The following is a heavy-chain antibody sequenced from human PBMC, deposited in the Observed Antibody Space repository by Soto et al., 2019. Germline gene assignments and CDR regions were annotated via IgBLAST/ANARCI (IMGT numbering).Heavy chain of an antibody. V-gene: IGHV3-30*18. D-gene: IGHD1-26*01. Sequence: QVQLVESGGGVVQAGRSLRLSCAASGFTFSSYGMHWVRQAPGKGLEWVAVISYDGSNKYYADSVKGRFTISRDNSKNTLYLQMNSLRAEDTAVYYCAKEVGCQHLLLDWYFDLWGRGTLVTVSS. CDR1: GFTFSSYG. CDR2: ISYDGSNK. J-gene: IGHJ2*01. CDR3: AKEVGCQHLLLDWYFDL.